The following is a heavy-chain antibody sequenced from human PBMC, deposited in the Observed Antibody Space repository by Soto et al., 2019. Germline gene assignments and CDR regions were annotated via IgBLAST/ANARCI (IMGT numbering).Heavy chain of an antibody. Sequence: PSETLSLTCTVSGGSISSGGYYWSWIRQHPGKGLEWIGYIYYSGSTYYNPSLKSRVTISVDTSKNQFSLKLSSVTAADTAVYYCARAPKLSYYYDSSGYYGCWFDPWGQGTLVTVSS. CDR1: GGSISSGGYY. D-gene: IGHD3-22*01. J-gene: IGHJ5*02. CDR2: IYYSGST. CDR3: ARAPKLSYYYDSSGYYGCWFDP. V-gene: IGHV4-31*03.